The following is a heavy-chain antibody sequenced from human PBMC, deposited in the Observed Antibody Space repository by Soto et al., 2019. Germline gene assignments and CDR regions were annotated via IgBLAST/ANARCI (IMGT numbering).Heavy chain of an antibody. CDR3: ARSPQSYVPPLDY. D-gene: IGHD3-16*01. Sequence: PGESREXSCKDSRYRFTSYWIGWERQMPGKGLEWMGIIYPGDSDTRYSPSFHGQVTISADKSISTAYLQWSSLKASDTAMYYCARSPQSYVPPLDYWGHGTLVTGSS. CDR2: IYPGDSDT. V-gene: IGHV5-51*01. J-gene: IGHJ4*01. CDR1: RYRFTSYW.